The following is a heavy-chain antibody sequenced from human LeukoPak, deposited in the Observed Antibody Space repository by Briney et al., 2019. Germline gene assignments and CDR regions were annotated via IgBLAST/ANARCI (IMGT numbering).Heavy chain of an antibody. CDR2: IRSKAYGGTT. J-gene: IGHJ6*03. CDR3: TRDRQLGYCSGGSCLRRYYYYYMDV. Sequence: GGSLRLSCTASGFTFGDYAMSWFRQAPGKGLEWVGFIRSKAYGGTTEYAASVKGRFTISRDDSKSIAYLQMNSLKTEDTAVYYCTRDRQLGYCSGGSCLRRYYYYYMDVWGKGTTVTVSS. D-gene: IGHD2-15*01. CDR1: GFTFGDYA. V-gene: IGHV3-49*03.